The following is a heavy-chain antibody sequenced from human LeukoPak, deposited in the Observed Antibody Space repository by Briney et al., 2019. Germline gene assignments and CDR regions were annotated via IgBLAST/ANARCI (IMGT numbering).Heavy chain of an antibody. Sequence: GGSLRLSCAASGFTFSSYNMNWVRQAPGKGLEWVSYISSISSTIYHADSVKGRFTISRDQANNTLYLQMNTLRDEDTAVYYCARAPLSTIHAFDIWGQGTMVTVSS. CDR3: ARAPLSTIHAFDI. CDR1: GFTFSSYN. V-gene: IGHV3-48*02. J-gene: IGHJ3*02. CDR2: ISSISSTI.